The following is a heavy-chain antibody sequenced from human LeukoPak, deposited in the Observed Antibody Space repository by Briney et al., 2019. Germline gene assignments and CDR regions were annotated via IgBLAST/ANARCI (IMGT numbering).Heavy chain of an antibody. Sequence: GGSLRLSCAASGFTFSSYAVSWVRQAPGKGLEWVSSISGSGVATYSADSVKGRFTISRDNSKNTLYLQMNSLRAEDTAVYYCAKDWGYSSSQGYYFDYWGQGTLVTVSS. CDR3: AKDWGYSSSQGYYFDY. CDR2: ISGSGVAT. CDR1: GFTFSSYA. D-gene: IGHD6-13*01. V-gene: IGHV3-23*01. J-gene: IGHJ4*02.